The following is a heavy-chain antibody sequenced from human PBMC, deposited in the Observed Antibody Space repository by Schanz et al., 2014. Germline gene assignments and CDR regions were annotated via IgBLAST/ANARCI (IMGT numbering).Heavy chain of an antibody. V-gene: IGHV1-3*01. CDR2: INAGTGNT. CDR3: ARSGSSNGYFFDY. J-gene: IGHJ4*02. D-gene: IGHD6-13*01. Sequence: VQLVQSWAEVKGPWASVKVSCKASGYSFTPFPIHWVRQAPGQRLEWMGWINAGTGNTEYSQKFQGRVTITRDALASTAYMEVSSLRSEDTAVYYCARSGSSNGYFFDYWGQGTLVTVSS. CDR1: GYSFTPFP.